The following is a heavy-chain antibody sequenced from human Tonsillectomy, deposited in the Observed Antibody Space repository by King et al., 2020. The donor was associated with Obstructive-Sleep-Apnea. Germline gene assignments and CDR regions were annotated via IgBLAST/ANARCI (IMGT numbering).Heavy chain of an antibody. D-gene: IGHD3-9*01. J-gene: IGHJ4*02. CDR2: LSWNSGSI. Sequence: LVESGGGLVQPGRSLRLSCAASGFTFDDYAMHWVRQAPGKGLEWVSGLSWNSGSIGYADSVKGRFTISRDNAKNSLYLQMNSLRAEDTALYYCAKPSLKGYDILTGYFDYWGQGTLVTVSS. V-gene: IGHV3-9*01. CDR1: GFTFDDYA. CDR3: AKPSLKGYDILTGYFDY.